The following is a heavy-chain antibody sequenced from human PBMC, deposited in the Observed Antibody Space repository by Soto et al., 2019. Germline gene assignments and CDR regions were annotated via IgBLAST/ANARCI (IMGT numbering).Heavy chain of an antibody. D-gene: IGHD2-2*02. V-gene: IGHV4-34*01. Sequence: SETLCLTCAVYGGSFSGYYWSWIRQPPGKGLEWIGEINHGGSTNYNPSLKSRVTISVDTSKNQFSLKLSSVTAADTAVYYCARARATYCSSTSCYIPYYYYGMDVWGQGTTVTVSS. CDR1: GGSFSGYY. J-gene: IGHJ6*02. CDR2: INHGGST. CDR3: ARARATYCSSTSCYIPYYYYGMDV.